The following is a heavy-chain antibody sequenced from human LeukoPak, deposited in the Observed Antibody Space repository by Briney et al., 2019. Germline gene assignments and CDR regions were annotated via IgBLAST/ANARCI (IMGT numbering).Heavy chain of an antibody. J-gene: IGHJ4*02. Sequence: SETLSLTCAVYGGSFSGYYWSWIRQPPGKGLEWIGEINHSGSTNYNPSLKSRVTISVDTSKNQFSLKLSSVTAAETAVYYCARGRALNGSGSYSFDYWGQGTLVTVSS. D-gene: IGHD3-10*01. CDR3: ARGRALNGSGSYSFDY. V-gene: IGHV4-34*01. CDR2: INHSGST. CDR1: GGSFSGYY.